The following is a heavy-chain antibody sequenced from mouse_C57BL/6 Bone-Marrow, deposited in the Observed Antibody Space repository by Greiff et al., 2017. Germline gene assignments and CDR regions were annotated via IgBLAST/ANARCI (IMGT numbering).Heavy chain of an antibody. CDR3: ARETTVVVYYFDY. Sequence: QVQLKQPGAELVKPGASVKLSCKASGYTFTSYWMHWVKQRPGQGLEWIGMIHPNSGSTNYNEKFKSKATLTVDKSSSTAYMQLSSLTSEDSAVYYCARETTVVVYYFDYWGQGTTLTVSS. CDR1: GYTFTSYW. V-gene: IGHV1-64*01. D-gene: IGHD1-1*01. CDR2: IHPNSGST. J-gene: IGHJ2*01.